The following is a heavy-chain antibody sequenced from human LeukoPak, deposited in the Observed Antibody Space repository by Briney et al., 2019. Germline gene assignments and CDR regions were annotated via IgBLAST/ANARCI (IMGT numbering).Heavy chain of an antibody. Sequence: GGSLRLSCAASGFTFSSYAMSWVRQAPGKGLEWVSAISGSGGSTYYADSVKGRFTISRDNSKNTLYLQMNSLRAEDTAVYYCAKDGKQWLANNWFDPWGQGTLVTVPS. CDR3: AKDGKQWLANNWFDP. V-gene: IGHV3-23*01. CDR2: ISGSGGST. CDR1: GFTFSSYA. D-gene: IGHD6-19*01. J-gene: IGHJ5*02.